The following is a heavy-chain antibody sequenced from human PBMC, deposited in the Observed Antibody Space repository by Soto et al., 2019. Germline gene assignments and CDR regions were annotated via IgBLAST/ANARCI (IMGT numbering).Heavy chain of an antibody. CDR1: DGSFSGHY. V-gene: IGHV3-7*01. D-gene: IGHD2-8*01. Sequence: LSLTCAVYDGSFSGHYWSWIRQAPGKGLEWVANIRQDGGDKYFLESVKGRFTISRDNAKNSLYLQMNSLRVEDTAIYYCVRDAVVSGVDYFDYWGQGTLVTVSS. J-gene: IGHJ4*02. CDR3: VRDAVVSGVDYFDY. CDR2: IRQDGGDK.